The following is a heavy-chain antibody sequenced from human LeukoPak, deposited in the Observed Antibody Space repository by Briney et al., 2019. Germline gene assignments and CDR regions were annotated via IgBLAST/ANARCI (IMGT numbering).Heavy chain of an antibody. V-gene: IGHV3-30*18. D-gene: IGHD4-17*01. CDR1: GFTFSHFA. CDR3: AKDEGNYGDLFDY. CDR2: ISYDGKKN. J-gene: IGHJ4*02. Sequence: PGGSLRLSCAASGFTFSHFAMHWVRQAPNKGLEWVAVISYDGKKNYYADSVKGRFTISRDNSKNTLYLQMNSLRAEDTAVYYCAKDEGNYGDLFDYWGQGTLVTVSS.